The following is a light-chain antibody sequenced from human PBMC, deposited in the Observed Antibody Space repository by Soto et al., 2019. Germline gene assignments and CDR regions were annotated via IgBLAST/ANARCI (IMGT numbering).Light chain of an antibody. Sequence: EIVMTQSPATLSVSPGERATLSCRASQSIGNDLAWYQQKPGRSPRLLIYGSSTRATDIPVRFSGSGSGTEFTLTISSLQSQDVAVYYCQQYKNWPLTFGGGTKVEIE. CDR2: GSS. CDR1: QSIGND. J-gene: IGKJ4*01. CDR3: QQYKNWPLT. V-gene: IGKV3-15*01.